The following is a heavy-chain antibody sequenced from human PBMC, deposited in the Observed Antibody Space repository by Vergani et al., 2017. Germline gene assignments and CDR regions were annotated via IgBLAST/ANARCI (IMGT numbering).Heavy chain of an antibody. CDR3: ARSDFWSGYYTTMSLWGCDP. J-gene: IGHJ5*02. D-gene: IGHD3-3*01. CDR1: GGSFSGYY. Sequence: QVQLQQWGAGLLKPSETLSLTCAVYGGSFSGYYWSWIRQPPGTGLEWIGEINHSGSTNYNPSLTSRVNISVDTSKNQFSLRLSSVTAADTAVYYCARSDFWSGYYTTMSLWGCDPWGQGTLVTVSS. CDR2: INHSGST. V-gene: IGHV4-34*01.